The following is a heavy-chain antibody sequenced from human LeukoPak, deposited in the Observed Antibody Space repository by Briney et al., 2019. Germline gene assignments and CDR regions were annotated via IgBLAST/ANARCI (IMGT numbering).Heavy chain of an antibody. D-gene: IGHD5-18*01. CDR1: GFTFDDYA. CDR2: ISWNSGTI. CDR3: AKDLYRGEDTAMVTFDY. V-gene: IGHV3-9*03. J-gene: IGHJ4*02. Sequence: GGSLRLSCAASGFTFDDYAMHWVRQAPGKGLEWVSSISWNSGTIGYADSVEGRFTISRDNAKNSLYLQMNSLRAEDMALYYCAKDLYRGEDTAMVTFDYWGQGTLSPSPQ.